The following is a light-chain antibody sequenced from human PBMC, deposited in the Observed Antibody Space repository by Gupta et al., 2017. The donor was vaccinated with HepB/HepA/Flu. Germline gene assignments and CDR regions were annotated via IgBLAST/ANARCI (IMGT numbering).Light chain of an antibody. CDR3: GTWDSSLSAWV. J-gene: IGLJ3*02. CDR1: SSNIGNNY. Sequence: QSVLTQLLSVSAAPGQKVTISCSGSSSNIGNNYVSWYQQLPGTAPKLLIYENNKRPSGIPNRFSGSKSGTSATLGITGLQTGDEADYYSGTWDSSLSAWVFGGGTKLTVL. V-gene: IGLV1-51*02. CDR2: ENN.